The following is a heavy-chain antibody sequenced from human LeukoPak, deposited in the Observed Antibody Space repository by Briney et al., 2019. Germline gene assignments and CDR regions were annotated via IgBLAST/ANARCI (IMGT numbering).Heavy chain of an antibody. J-gene: IGHJ4*02. CDR2: IYPGDSDT. Sequence: GESLKISCKGSGYSFTSYRIGWVRQMPGKGLKWTGIIYPGDSDTRYSPSFQGQVTISADKSISTAYLQWSSLKGSDTAMYYCARQERFYYDSSGYYYVPDYWGQGTLVTVSS. D-gene: IGHD3-22*01. V-gene: IGHV5-51*01. CDR3: ARQERFYYDSSGYYYVPDY. CDR1: GYSFTSYR.